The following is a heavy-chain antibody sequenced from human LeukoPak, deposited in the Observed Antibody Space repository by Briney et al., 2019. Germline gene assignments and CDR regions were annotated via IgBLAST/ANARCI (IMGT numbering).Heavy chain of an antibody. Sequence: ASVKVSCKASGYTFTGYYMHWVRQAPGQGLEWMGWITPDTGAPDTAQKFQGRVTMTRDTSISAAYMELSRLRSDDTAVYYCTRDHCSYINCYEDYYYGMDVWGQGTTVTVSS. J-gene: IGHJ6*02. V-gene: IGHV1-2*02. CDR2: ITPDTGAP. CDR3: TRDHCSYINCYEDYYYGMDV. CDR1: GYTFTGYY. D-gene: IGHD2-2*01.